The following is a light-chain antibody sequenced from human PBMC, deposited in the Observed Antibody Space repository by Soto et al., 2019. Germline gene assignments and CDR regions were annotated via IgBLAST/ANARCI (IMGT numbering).Light chain of an antibody. CDR2: NDN. Sequence: QSVLTQPPSASGTPGQRVTISCSGGSSNIGSNPVNWYQQLPGTAPKLLIYNDNQRPSGVPDRFSGSKSGTSASLTISGLQSEDEADYSCATWDDSLNGVVFGGGTKLTVL. V-gene: IGLV1-44*01. J-gene: IGLJ2*01. CDR3: ATWDDSLNGVV. CDR1: SSNIGSNP.